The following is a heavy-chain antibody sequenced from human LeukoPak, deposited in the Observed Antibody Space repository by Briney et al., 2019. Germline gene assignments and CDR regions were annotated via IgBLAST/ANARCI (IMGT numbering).Heavy chain of an antibody. V-gene: IGHV3-23*01. Sequence: GGSLRLSCAASGFTFSSYAMSWVRQAPGKGLEWVSAITDSGGNTYYAAPVKGRFTISRDNSKNTLYLHMNSLRAEDTAVYYCARAGHCTNGICYTADFDYWGQGTLVTVSS. D-gene: IGHD2-8*01. J-gene: IGHJ4*02. CDR3: ARAGHCTNGICYTADFDY. CDR1: GFTFSSYA. CDR2: ITDSGGNT.